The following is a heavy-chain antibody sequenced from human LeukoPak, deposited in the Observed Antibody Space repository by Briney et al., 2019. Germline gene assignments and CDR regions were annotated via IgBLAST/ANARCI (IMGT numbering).Heavy chain of an antibody. V-gene: IGHV1-46*01. CDR1: GYTFTSYY. Sequence: EASVKVSCKASGYTFTSYYMHWVRQAPGQGLEWMGIINPSGGSTSYAQKFQGRVTMTRDTSTSTVYMEVRSLGSEETAVYYGARGGDCLNYWGQGPLVTVSS. J-gene: IGHJ4*02. CDR3: ARGGDCLNY. D-gene: IGHD2-21*02. CDR2: INPSGGST.